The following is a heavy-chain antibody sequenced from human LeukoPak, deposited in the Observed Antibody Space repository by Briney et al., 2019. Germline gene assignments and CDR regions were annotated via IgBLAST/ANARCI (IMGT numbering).Heavy chain of an antibody. CDR3: ARGGLLRYFDY. CDR1: GFIFSSYD. Sequence: GRSLRLSCAASGFIFSSYDMYWVRQAPGKGLEWVAVISNDGNNKQYADSVKGRFTISRDNSKNTLYLQMKSLRADDTAVYHCARGGLLRYFDYWGHGTLVTVSS. CDR2: ISNDGNNK. J-gene: IGHJ4*01. D-gene: IGHD1-26*01. V-gene: IGHV3-30*03.